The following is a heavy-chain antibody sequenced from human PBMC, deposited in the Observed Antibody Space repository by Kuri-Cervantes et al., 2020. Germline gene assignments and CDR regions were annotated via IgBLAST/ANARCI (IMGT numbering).Heavy chain of an antibody. CDR2: ISYDRSNK. CDR3: ARAGGKYIVVVPPAMRPYYYYGMAV. V-gene: IGHV3-30-3*01. J-gene: IGHJ6*02. Sequence: SLRLSCAASGFTFSNYPMHTVRQAPGKRLEWVAVISYDRSNKYYADSVKGRFTISRDNAKNSLYLQMNSLRAEDTAVYYCARAGGKYIVVVPPAMRPYYYYGMAVWGQGTTVTVSS. D-gene: IGHD2-2*01. CDR1: GFTFSNYP.